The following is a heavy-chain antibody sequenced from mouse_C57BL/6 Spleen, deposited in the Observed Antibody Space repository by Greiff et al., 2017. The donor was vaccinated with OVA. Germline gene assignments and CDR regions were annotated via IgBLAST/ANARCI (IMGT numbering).Heavy chain of an antibody. Sequence: EVQLQQSGPELVKPGASVKIPCKASGYTFTDYNMDWVKQSHGKSLEWIGDINPNNGGTIYNQKFKGKATLTVDKSSSTAYMELRSLTSEDTAVYYCARRYYYGSSYGGYFDVWGTGTTVTVSS. CDR2: INPNNGGT. V-gene: IGHV1-18*01. CDR3: ARRYYYGSSYGGYFDV. J-gene: IGHJ1*03. CDR1: GYTFTDYN. D-gene: IGHD1-1*01.